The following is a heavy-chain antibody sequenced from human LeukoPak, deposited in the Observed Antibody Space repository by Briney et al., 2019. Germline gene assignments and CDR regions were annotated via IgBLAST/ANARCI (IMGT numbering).Heavy chain of an antibody. CDR3: AREVRWFGEPGDY. J-gene: IGHJ4*02. CDR2: IYHSGST. D-gene: IGHD3-10*01. V-gene: IGHV4-38-2*02. CDR1: GYSISSGYY. Sequence: SETLSLTCTVPGYSISSGYYWGWIRQPPGKGLEWIGSIYHSGSTYYNPSLKSRVTISVDTSKNQFSLKLSSVTAADTAVYYCAREVRWFGEPGDYWGQGTLVTVSS.